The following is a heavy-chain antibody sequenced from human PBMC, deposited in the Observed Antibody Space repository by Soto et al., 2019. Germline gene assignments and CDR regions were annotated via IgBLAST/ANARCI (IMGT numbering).Heavy chain of an antibody. Sequence: GGSLRLSCAASGFTFSSYAMSWVRQAPGKGLEWVSAISGSGGSTYYADSVKGRFTISRDNSKNTLYLQMNSLRAEDTAVYHCAKGTIQLDYYYYYGMDVWGQGTTVTVSS. D-gene: IGHD1-1*01. CDR1: GFTFSSYA. CDR3: AKGTIQLDYYYYYGMDV. CDR2: ISGSGGST. J-gene: IGHJ6*02. V-gene: IGHV3-23*01.